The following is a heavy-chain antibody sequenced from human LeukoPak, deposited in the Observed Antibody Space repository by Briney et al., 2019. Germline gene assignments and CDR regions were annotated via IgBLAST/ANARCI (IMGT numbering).Heavy chain of an antibody. D-gene: IGHD2-15*01. J-gene: IGHJ4*02. CDR2: IKSNNVGGTT. Sequence: GGSLRLSCVASGFAFNDAWMNWVRQVPGKGLEWVGRIKSNNVGGTTDYAAPVKGRFVISRDDSKNTLYLEMNSLQIEDTALYYCTTDGPVQYCIGDSCHSVDYWGQGTLVTVSS. V-gene: IGHV3-15*01. CDR3: TTDGPVQYCIGDSCHSVDY. CDR1: GFAFNDAW.